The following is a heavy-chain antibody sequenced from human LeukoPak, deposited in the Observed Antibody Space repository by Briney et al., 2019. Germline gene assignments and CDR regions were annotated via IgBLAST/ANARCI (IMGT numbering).Heavy chain of an antibody. Sequence: HWASVKVSCKASGGTFSSYAISWVRQAAGQGLEWMGGIIPIFGTANYAQKFQGRVTITADKSTSIDYMELSSLRSEDTAVYYCAGGGRDGWGSHSFIQFDYWGQGTLVTVSS. D-gene: IGHD3-10*01. V-gene: IGHV1-69*06. CDR1: GGTFSSYA. J-gene: IGHJ4*02. CDR3: AGGGRDGWGSHSFIQFDY. CDR2: IIPIFGTA.